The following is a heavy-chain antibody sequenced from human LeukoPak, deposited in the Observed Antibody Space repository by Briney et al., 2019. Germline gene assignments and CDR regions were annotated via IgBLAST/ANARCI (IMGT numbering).Heavy chain of an antibody. CDR1: GFRFTTYW. D-gene: IGHD7-27*01. CDR2: IKEDGSDK. J-gene: IGHJ4*02. Sequence: GGSLRLSCAASGFRFTTYWMTWVRQAPGKGLEWVANIKEDGSDKHYVDSVKGRFTISRDNAKNSLYLQMNSLRAEDTAVYYCAREFWGPDYWGQGTLVTVSS. CDR3: AREFWGPDY. V-gene: IGHV3-7*01.